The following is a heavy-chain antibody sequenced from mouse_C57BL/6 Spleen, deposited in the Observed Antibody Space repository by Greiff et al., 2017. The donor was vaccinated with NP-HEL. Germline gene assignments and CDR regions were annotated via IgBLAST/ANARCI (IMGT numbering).Heavy chain of an antibody. CDR1: GFNIKNTY. V-gene: IGHV14-3*01. D-gene: IGHD6-2*01. CDR2: IAPADGNT. CDR3: ARPHSLYKDCAMDY. J-gene: IGHJ4*01. Sequence: EVQLQQSVAELVRPGASVKLSCTASGFNIKNTYMHWVKQRPEQGLEWIGRIAPADGNTKYAPKFQGKATITADTSSNTADLHPSSLTSDVTAISYGARPHSLYKDCAMDYWGKGASVTVPS.